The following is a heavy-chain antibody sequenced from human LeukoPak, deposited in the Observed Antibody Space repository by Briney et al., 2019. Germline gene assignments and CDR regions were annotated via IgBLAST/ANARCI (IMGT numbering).Heavy chain of an antibody. Sequence: SETLSLTCTVSGGSISSGAYYWSWIRQHPGKGLEWIGYIYYTGTTYYNPPLESRVTISVDTSKNQFSLNLRSVTAADTAVYYCASAAAYIAALDYWGQGTLVTVSS. J-gene: IGHJ4*02. D-gene: IGHD2-15*01. V-gene: IGHV4-31*03. CDR2: IYYTGTT. CDR3: ASAAAYIAALDY. CDR1: GGSISSGAYY.